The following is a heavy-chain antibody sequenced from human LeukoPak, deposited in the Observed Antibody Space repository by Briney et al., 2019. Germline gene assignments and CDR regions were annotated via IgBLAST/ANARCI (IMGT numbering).Heavy chain of an antibody. D-gene: IGHD2-2*01. CDR1: GFTFSSYW. Sequence: GGSLRLSCAASGFTFSSYWMNWARQAPGKGLEWVASINHNGNVNYYVDSVKGRFTISRDNAKNSLYLQMNSLRAEDTAVYYCAKDRGGVSSTIMDVWGQGTTVTVSS. V-gene: IGHV3-7*03. CDR3: AKDRGGVSSTIMDV. J-gene: IGHJ6*02. CDR2: INHNGNVN.